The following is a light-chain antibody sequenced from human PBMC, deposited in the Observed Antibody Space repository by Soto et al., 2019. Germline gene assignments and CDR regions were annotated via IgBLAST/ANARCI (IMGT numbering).Light chain of an antibody. CDR3: LLFYDGVAV. CDR2: DTR. J-gene: IGLJ7*01. Sequence: QTVVTQEPSLTVSPGGTVTLTCGSSTGDVTNGRWPYWFQQRPGQVPRTLIHDTRNKHSWTPARFSGSLLGGKAALTLSGVQPEDEAAYYCLLFYDGVAVFGGGTQLTVL. V-gene: IGLV7-46*01. CDR1: TGDVTNGRW.